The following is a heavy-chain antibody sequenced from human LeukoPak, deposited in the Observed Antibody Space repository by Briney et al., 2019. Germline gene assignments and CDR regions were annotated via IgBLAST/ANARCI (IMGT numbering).Heavy chain of an antibody. CDR3: ATSGRSPG. CDR2: IKEDGSEK. J-gene: IGHJ4*02. D-gene: IGHD1-26*01. CDR1: GFTFSNAW. Sequence: GGSLRLSCAASGFTFSNAWMSWVRQAPGKGLEWVATIKEDGSEKYYVDSVKGRFSISRDNAKNSLYLQMNSLSAEDTAMYYCATSGRSPGWGQGALVTVSS. V-gene: IGHV3-7*05.